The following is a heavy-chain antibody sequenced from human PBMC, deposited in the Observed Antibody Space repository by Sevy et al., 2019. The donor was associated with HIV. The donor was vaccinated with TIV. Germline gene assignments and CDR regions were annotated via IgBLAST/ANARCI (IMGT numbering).Heavy chain of an antibody. CDR2: ISGSGATI. CDR3: ARGLGSSSDAFDI. J-gene: IGHJ3*02. Sequence: GGSLRLSCAASGFTFSDYYMSWIRQGPEKGLEWISYISGSGATIFYADSMKGRFTISRDNAKNSLFLQINSLKADDTAVYYCARGLGSSSDAFDIWGQGTMVTVSS. CDR1: GFTFSDYY. D-gene: IGHD2-15*01. V-gene: IGHV3-11*01.